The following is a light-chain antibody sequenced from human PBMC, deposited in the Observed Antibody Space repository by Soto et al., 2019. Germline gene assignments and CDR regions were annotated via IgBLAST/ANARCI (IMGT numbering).Light chain of an antibody. CDR1: SSDIGSYTY. CDR2: EVS. Sequence: QSVLTQPASVSGSPGQSITISCTGTSSDIGSYTYVSWYQQHPGKAPKLMIYEVSNRPSGVSGRFSGSKSGNTASLTISGLQADDEADYYCLLYYGGSRGVFGGGTKLTVL. CDR3: LLYYGGSRGV. J-gene: IGLJ3*02. V-gene: IGLV2-14*01.